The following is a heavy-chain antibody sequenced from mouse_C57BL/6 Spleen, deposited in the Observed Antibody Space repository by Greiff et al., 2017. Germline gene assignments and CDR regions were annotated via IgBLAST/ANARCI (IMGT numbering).Heavy chain of an antibody. J-gene: IGHJ3*01. V-gene: IGHV1-69*01. Sequence: QVQLQQPGAELVMPGASVKLSCKASGYTFTSYWMHWVKQRPGQGLEWIGEIDPSDSYTNYNQKFKGKSTLTVDKSSSTAYMQLSSLTSEDSAVYYCARGGPFAHWGQGTLVTVSA. CDR3: ARGGPFAH. CDR2: IDPSDSYT. CDR1: GYTFTSYW.